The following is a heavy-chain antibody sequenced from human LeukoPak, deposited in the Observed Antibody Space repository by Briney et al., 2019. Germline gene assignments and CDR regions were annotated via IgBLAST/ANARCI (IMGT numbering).Heavy chain of an antibody. CDR1: GGSISSGDYY. J-gene: IGHJ6*02. D-gene: IGHD4-11*01. Sequence: SETLSLTCTVSGGSISSGDYYWSWIRQPPGKGLEWIGYIYYSGSTNYNPSLKSRVTISVDTSKNQFSLKLSSVTAADTAVYYCARDPTPVTSLYYYYGMDVWGQGTTVTVSS. V-gene: IGHV4-61*08. CDR2: IYYSGST. CDR3: ARDPTPVTSLYYYYGMDV.